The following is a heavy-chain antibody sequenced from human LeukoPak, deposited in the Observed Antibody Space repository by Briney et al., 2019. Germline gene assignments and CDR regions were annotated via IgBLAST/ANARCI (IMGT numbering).Heavy chain of an antibody. D-gene: IGHD2-15*01. V-gene: IGHV1-58*01. J-gene: IGHJ4*02. CDR2: IVVGSGNT. Sequence: SVKVSCKASGFTFTSSAVQWVRQARGQRLERIGWIVVGSGNTNYAQKFQERVTITRDMSTSTAYMELSSLRSEDTAVYYCAAAEPTPTNLRDIVVVGGNYWGQGTLVTVSS. CDR3: AAAEPTPTNLRDIVVVGGNY. CDR1: GFTFTSSA.